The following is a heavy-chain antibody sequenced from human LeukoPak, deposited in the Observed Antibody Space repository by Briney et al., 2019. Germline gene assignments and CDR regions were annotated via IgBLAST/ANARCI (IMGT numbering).Heavy chain of an antibody. D-gene: IGHD3-22*01. Sequence: ASVKVSCKASGGTFSSYAISWVRQAPGQGLEWMGGIIPIFGTANYAQKFQGRVTITTDESTSTAYMELSSLRSEDTAVYYCANQLYYYDSSGYYYVEYFDYWGQGTLVTVSS. CDR1: GGTFSSYA. V-gene: IGHV1-69*05. CDR3: ANQLYYYDSSGYYYVEYFDY. CDR2: IIPIFGTA. J-gene: IGHJ4*02.